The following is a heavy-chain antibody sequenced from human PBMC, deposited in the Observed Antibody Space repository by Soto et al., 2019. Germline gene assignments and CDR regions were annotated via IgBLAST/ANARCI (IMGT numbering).Heavy chain of an antibody. Sequence: GGSLRLSCAASGFTSSSYGISWIRLSPGKGLEWVSVISGGGDTTYYTPSVKGRFTISRDDFRNTLYLQMNSLRTEDTAIYYCAKLRDFVVLPAGILDYWGPGTLVTVSS. J-gene: IGHJ4*02. CDR1: GFTSSSYG. CDR3: AKLRDFVVLPAGILDY. D-gene: IGHD2-8*01. CDR2: ISGGGDTT. V-gene: IGHV3-23*01.